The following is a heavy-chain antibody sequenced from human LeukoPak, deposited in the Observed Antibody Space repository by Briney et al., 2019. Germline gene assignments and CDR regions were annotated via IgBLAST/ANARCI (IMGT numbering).Heavy chain of an antibody. V-gene: IGHV3-30*02. J-gene: IGHJ4*02. Sequence: GGSLRLPCAASGFTFSSYGMHWVRQAPGKGLEWMAFIRYDGSNKYYADSVKGRFTISRDNSKNTLYLQMNSLRAEDTAVYYCAKDRIAASAYFDYWGQGTLVTVS. CDR2: IRYDGSNK. CDR1: GFTFSSYG. CDR3: AKDRIAASAYFDY. D-gene: IGHD6-13*01.